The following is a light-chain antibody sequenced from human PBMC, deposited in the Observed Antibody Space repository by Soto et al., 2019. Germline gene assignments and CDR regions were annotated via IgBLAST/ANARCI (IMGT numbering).Light chain of an antibody. CDR3: SLYTSSSIYV. J-gene: IGLJ1*01. CDR2: EVS. Sequence: QSALTQPPSVSESPGQSVTISCTGTSSDVGSYNRVSWYQQPPGTAPKLMIYEVSNRPSGVPDRFSGSKSGNTASLTISGLQAEDEADYYCSLYTSSSIYVFGTGTKVTV. V-gene: IGLV2-18*01. CDR1: SSDVGSYNR.